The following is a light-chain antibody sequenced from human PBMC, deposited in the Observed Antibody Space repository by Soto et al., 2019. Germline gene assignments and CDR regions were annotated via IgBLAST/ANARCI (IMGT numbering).Light chain of an antibody. CDR3: PQYGSSPFT. CDR2: GSS. Sequence: EIVLTQSPGTLSLSPGERATLSCWASQSISSNDLAWYPQKPGQAPRLLISGSSIRATGIPKRFSGSASGTNFPLTISSLEPEDFAVFYCPQYGSSPFTFGPGTKVDFK. V-gene: IGKV3-20*01. J-gene: IGKJ3*01. CDR1: QSISSND.